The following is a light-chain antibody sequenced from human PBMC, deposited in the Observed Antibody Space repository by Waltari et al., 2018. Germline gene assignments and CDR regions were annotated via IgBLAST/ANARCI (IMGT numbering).Light chain of an antibody. CDR3: LQDYNYPWT. CDR2: AAS. V-gene: IGKV1-6*01. CDR1: QGIRYD. J-gene: IGKJ1*01. Sequence: IQMTQSPSSLSASVGDQVTITCRASQGIRYDLGWYQQKPGKAPKLLIYAASSLQSGVPSRFSGGGAGTEFTLTISSLQPEDFATYYCLQDYNYPWTFGQGTKVEIK.